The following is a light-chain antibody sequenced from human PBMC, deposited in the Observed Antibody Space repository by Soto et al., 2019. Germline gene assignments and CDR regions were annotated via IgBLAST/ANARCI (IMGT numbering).Light chain of an antibody. CDR2: EFY. Sequence: QSALTQPPSASGSPGQSVTISCTGTSSDVGGYNYVSWYQHHPVKAPKLISYEFYKRPSGVPDRFSGSKSGNTAALTVSALQAEDEADYYCSSYVGTNSHVFGTGTKLTVL. CDR1: SSDVGGYNY. V-gene: IGLV2-8*01. CDR3: SSYVGTNSHV. J-gene: IGLJ1*01.